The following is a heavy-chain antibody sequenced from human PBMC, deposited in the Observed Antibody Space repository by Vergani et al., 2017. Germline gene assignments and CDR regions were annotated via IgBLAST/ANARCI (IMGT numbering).Heavy chain of an antibody. D-gene: IGHD6-13*01. J-gene: IGHJ3*02. CDR2: TWYDGNNK. V-gene: IGHV3-33*01. Sequence: QVQLVESGGGVVQPGRSLRLSCAASGFTFNQYGMHWVRQAPGKGLEWVAVTWYDGNNKQYADSVKGRFTISRDNSKSTMYLQMNSLRDEDTAVYYCARDLFSSSSWYLQGAFDIWGQGTMVTVSS. CDR3: ARDLFSSSSWYLQGAFDI. CDR1: GFTFNQYG.